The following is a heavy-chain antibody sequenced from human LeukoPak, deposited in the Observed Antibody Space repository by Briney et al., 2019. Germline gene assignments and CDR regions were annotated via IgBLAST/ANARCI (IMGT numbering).Heavy chain of an antibody. CDR3: AREYSTSSEGDYFEY. V-gene: IGHV4-59*01. D-gene: IGHD6-6*01. CDR2: IYHSGST. CDR1: GASITTYY. Sequence: SETLSPTCTVSGASITTYYWTWIRQPPGKGLEWIGYIYHSGSTNYNPSLKSRVTISLDTSRNQFSLRLSSVTAADTAVYFCAREYSTSSEGDYFEYCGQGSLVTVSS. J-gene: IGHJ4*02.